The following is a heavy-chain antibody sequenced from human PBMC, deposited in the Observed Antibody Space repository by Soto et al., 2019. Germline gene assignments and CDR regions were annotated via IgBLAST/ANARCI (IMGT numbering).Heavy chain of an antibody. CDR3: ARGAAFDT. Sequence: ASVKVSCKASGYTFTIHDISWVRQATGQGLEWMGWMNPKSGNTGYAQKFQGRVTMTRDTSISTVYMELSYLRSEDTAVYYCARGAAFDTWGQGTVVTVSS. CDR2: MNPKSGNT. J-gene: IGHJ3*02. V-gene: IGHV1-8*01. CDR1: GYTFTIHD.